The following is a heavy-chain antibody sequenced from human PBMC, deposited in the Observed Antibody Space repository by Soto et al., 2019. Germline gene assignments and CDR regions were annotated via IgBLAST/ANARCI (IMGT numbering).Heavy chain of an antibody. CDR3: ARHTDDILTGNEPLDI. V-gene: IGHV4-59*08. CDR1: GGSINNYY. Sequence: SETLSLTCTVSGGSINNYYWSWIRQSPGKGLEWIGYVYYSGTTNYNPTLKSRITILVDTSENQFSLKLTSVTAADTAVYYCARHTDDILTGNEPLDIWGQGTVVTVSS. D-gene: IGHD3-9*01. J-gene: IGHJ3*02. CDR2: VYYSGTT.